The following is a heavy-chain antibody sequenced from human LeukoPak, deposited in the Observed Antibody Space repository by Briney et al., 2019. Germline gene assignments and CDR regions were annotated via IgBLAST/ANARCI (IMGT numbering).Heavy chain of an antibody. CDR2: LSRDADKT. Sequence: PGGSLRLSCAVSGFNLSINAMCWVRQAPGKGLEWVSGLSRDADKTYYADSVQGRFTISRDTSKNTLYLQMDTLRVEDTAIYYCAKEEVPNDYWGQGTLVTVSS. V-gene: IGHV3-23*01. J-gene: IGHJ4*02. D-gene: IGHD2-2*01. CDR1: GFNLSINA. CDR3: AKEEVPNDY.